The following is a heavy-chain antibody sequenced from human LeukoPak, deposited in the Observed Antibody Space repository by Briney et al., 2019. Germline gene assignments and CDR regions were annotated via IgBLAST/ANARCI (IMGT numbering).Heavy chain of an antibody. CDR3: ARGGSEYQLLNWFDP. V-gene: IGHV1-69*06. D-gene: IGHD2-2*01. Sequence: SVKVSCKASGGTFSSYDISWVRQAPGQGLEWMGGIIPIFGTANYAQKFQGRVTITADKSTSTAYMELSSLRSEDTAVYYCARGGSEYQLLNWFDPWGQGTLVTVSS. CDR2: IIPIFGTA. CDR1: GGTFSSYD. J-gene: IGHJ5*02.